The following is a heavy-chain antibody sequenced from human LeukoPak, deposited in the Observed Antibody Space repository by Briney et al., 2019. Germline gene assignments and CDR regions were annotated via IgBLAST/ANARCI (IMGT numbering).Heavy chain of an antibody. CDR1: GFTFSSYS. CDR3: ARGNILLWFGELYYFDY. D-gene: IGHD3-10*01. J-gene: IGHJ4*02. V-gene: IGHV3-21*01. CDR2: ISSSSYI. Sequence: GGSLRLSCAASGFTFSSYSMNWVRQAPGKGLEWVSSISSSSYIYYADSVKGRFTISRDNAKNSLYLQMNSLRAEDTAVYYCARGNILLWFGELYYFDYWGQGTLVTVPS.